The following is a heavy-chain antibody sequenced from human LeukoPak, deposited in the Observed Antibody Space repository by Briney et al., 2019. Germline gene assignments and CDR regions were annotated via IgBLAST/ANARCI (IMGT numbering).Heavy chain of an antibody. CDR2: IYYSGST. V-gene: IGHV4-59*01. D-gene: IGHD2-21*02. CDR1: GGSISSYY. CDR3: GGDQTSGDGIDY. Sequence: SETLSLTCTVSGGSISSYYWSWIRQPPGKGLEWIGYIYYSGSTNYNPSLKSRVTISVDTSKNQFSLKLSSVTAADTAVYYCGGDQTSGDGIDYWGQGTLVTVSS. J-gene: IGHJ4*01.